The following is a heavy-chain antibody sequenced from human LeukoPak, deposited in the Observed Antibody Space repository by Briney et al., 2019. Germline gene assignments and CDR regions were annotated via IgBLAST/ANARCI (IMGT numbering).Heavy chain of an antibody. CDR2: ISYDGSNK. J-gene: IGHJ4*02. Sequence: GGSLRLSCAASGFTFSSYAMHWVRQAPGEGLEWVAVISYDGSNKYYPDSVKGRFTISRDNSKNTLYLQMNSLRAEDTAVYYCARDSHSSGWYGYFDYWGQGTLVTVSS. CDR1: GFTFSSYA. CDR3: ARDSHSSGWYGYFDY. V-gene: IGHV3-30-3*01. D-gene: IGHD6-19*01.